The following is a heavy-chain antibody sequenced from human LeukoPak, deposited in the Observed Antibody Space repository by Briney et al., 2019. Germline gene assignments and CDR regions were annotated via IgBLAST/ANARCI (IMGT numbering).Heavy chain of an antibody. Sequence: ASVKVSCKASGYTFTSYGISWVRQAPGQGLEWMGWISAYNGNTNYAQKLQGRVTMITDTSTSTAYMELRSLRSDDTAVYYCAIPTLSRYCSGGSCYEHWGQGTLVTVSS. V-gene: IGHV1-18*01. CDR1: GYTFTSYG. CDR2: ISAYNGNT. CDR3: AIPTLSRYCSGGSCYEH. J-gene: IGHJ1*01. D-gene: IGHD2-15*01.